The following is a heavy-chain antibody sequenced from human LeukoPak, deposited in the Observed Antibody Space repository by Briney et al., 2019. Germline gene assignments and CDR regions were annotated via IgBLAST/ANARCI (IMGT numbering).Heavy chain of an antibody. V-gene: IGHV4-59*11. Sequence: KASDTLSLTCTVSGGSLSGHFWRWFRRPPGKGLENIGYIHSSGSTNYNPSYKSRVTVSLEMSKNQFSLSLSSVTAADTAVYYCARDPGDTDWYNFDFWGQGILVTVSS. CDR1: GGSLSGHF. CDR2: IHSSGST. D-gene: IGHD3-9*01. J-gene: IGHJ4*02. CDR3: ARDPGDTDWYNFDF.